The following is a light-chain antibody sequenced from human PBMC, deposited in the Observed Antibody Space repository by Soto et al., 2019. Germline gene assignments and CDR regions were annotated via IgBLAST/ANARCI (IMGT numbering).Light chain of an antibody. J-gene: IGLJ2*01. CDR1: SSNIGSNT. CDR2: RNN. V-gene: IGLV1-44*01. CDR3: AAWDDSLNGVV. Sequence: QSVLTQPPSASGTPGQRVTISCSGSSSNIGSNTVNWYQQLPGTAHKLLIYRNNQRPSGVPDRFSGSKSGTSASLAISGLQSEDEADYYCAAWDDSLNGVVFGGGTKLTVL.